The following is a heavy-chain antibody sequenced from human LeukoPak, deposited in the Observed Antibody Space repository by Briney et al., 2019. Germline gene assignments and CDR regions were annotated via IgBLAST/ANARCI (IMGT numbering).Heavy chain of an antibody. D-gene: IGHD3-3*01. Sequence: GSSVKVSCKASGGTFSSYAISWVRQAPGQGLEWMGGIIPIFGTANYAQKFQGRVTITADESTSTAYMELSSLRSEDTAVYYCANGYYDFWSGYYRSVRYYYYYMDVWGKGTTFTVSS. CDR2: IIPIFGTA. CDR3: ANGYYDFWSGYYRSVRYYYYYMDV. V-gene: IGHV1-69*01. J-gene: IGHJ6*03. CDR1: GGTFSSYA.